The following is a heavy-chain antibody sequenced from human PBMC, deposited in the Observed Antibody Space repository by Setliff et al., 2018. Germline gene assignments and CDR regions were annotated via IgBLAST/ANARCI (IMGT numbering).Heavy chain of an antibody. V-gene: IGHV4-61*02. CDR2: IYTSGST. D-gene: IGHD3-3*01. Sequence: SETLSLTCTVSGGSISSGSYYWSWIRQPAGKGLEWIGRIYTSGSTNYNPSLKGRVTISVDTSKNQFSLKLSSVTAADTAVYYCARDQYNFWSGYFYESSWFDPWGQGTLVTSPQ. CDR3: ARDQYNFWSGYFYESSWFDP. CDR1: GGSISSGSYY. J-gene: IGHJ5*02.